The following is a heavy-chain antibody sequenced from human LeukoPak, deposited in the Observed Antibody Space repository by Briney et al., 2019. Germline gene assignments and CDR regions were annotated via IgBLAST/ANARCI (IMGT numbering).Heavy chain of an antibody. J-gene: IGHJ5*02. D-gene: IGHD3-9*01. Sequence: GSSVKVSCKASGGTFSSYAISWVRQAPGQGLEWMGRIIPILGIANYAQKFQGRVTITADKSTSTAYMELSSLRSEDTAVYYCARGRYFDWLRPENNWFDPWGQGTLVTVSS. CDR2: IIPILGIA. CDR1: GGTFSSYA. CDR3: ARGRYFDWLRPENNWFDP. V-gene: IGHV1-69*04.